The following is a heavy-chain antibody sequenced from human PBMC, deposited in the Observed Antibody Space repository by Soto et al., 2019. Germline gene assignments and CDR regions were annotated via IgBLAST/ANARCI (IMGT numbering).Heavy chain of an antibody. Sequence: QLHLVQSGAEVNKAGSSVKVSCKASGGTVSSSAITWVRQAPGKWLEWMGVFIPIFVSAYYAPKFQGRNTITADESTSTAYLELNSLTSDDAAIYYCARDDSSDTTDFRHYDLWGQGTQVTVSS. D-gene: IGHD4-17*01. J-gene: IGHJ4*02. V-gene: IGHV1-69*01. CDR3: ARDDSSDTTDFRHYDL. CDR2: FIPIFVSA. CDR1: GGTVSSSA.